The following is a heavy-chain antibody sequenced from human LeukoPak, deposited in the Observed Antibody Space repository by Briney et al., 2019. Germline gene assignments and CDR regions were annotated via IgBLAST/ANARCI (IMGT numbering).Heavy chain of an antibody. CDR3: TQNNY. Sequence: GGSLRLSCAASGFTFSGSPILWVRQASGKRLEWVGRIRGKADNYATAYAASVQGRCTISRDDSQNTAYLQLNSLKTEDAAVYYCTQNNYWGQGALVTVSS. J-gene: IGHJ4*02. CDR1: GFTFSGSP. CDR2: IRGKADNYAT. V-gene: IGHV3-73*01.